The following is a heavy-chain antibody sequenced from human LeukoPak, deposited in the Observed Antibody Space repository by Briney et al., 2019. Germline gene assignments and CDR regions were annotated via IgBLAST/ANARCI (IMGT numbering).Heavy chain of an antibody. CDR2: ISYDGSNK. Sequence: SGGSLRLSCAASGFTFSSYAMHWVRQAPGKGLEWVAVISYDGSNKYYADSVKGRFTISRDNSKNTLYLQMNSLRAEDTAVYYCARVGYNCGGGCRDWFDPWGQETLVTVSS. J-gene: IGHJ5*02. D-gene: IGHD2-21*02. CDR3: ARVGYNCGGGCRDWFDP. CDR1: GFTFSSYA. V-gene: IGHV3-30-3*01.